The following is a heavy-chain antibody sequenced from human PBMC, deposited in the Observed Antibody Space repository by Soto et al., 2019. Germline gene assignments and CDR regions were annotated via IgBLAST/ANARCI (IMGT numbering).Heavy chain of an antibody. V-gene: IGHV4-59*01. J-gene: IGHJ4*02. CDR3: ARWTYCGGDCYWLDF. Sequence: SLTCTISGGSISGFYWGWIRQPPGKGLEWIGNIYYSGSANYDPSLRSRVTISLNTSKNQFSLNLNSVTAADTAIYYCARWTYCGGDCYWLDFWGQGTLVTVSS. D-gene: IGHD2-21*02. CDR2: IYYSGSA. CDR1: GGSISGFY.